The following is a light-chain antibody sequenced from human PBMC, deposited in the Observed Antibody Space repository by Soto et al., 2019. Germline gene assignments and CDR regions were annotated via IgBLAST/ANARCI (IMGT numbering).Light chain of an antibody. CDR2: GAS. J-gene: IGKJ1*01. V-gene: IGKV3-15*01. Sequence: EIVMTQSPATLSVSPGERATLSCRASQSVSSNLAWYQQKPGQAPRLLIYGASTRATGIPARFSGSGSGTEFTLTISRLQSEDFAVYYCQQYNNGVTFGQGTKVEIK. CDR3: QQYNNGVT. CDR1: QSVSSN.